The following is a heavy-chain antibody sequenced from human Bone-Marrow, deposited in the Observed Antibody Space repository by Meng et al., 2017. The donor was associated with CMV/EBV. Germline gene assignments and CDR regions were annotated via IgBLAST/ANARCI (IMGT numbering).Heavy chain of an antibody. D-gene: IGHD2-21*01. Sequence: GESLKISCVASGFRFSTYVMHWVRQAPGKGLEWVAVMSYDGGTKYYADSVKGRFTISRDNSKNTVFLQMNSLRAEDTAVYYCARVVGYCGGDCYPLGMDVWGQGTTVTVSS. CDR1: GFRFSTYV. J-gene: IGHJ6*02. CDR3: ARVVGYCGGDCYPLGMDV. V-gene: IGHV3-30-3*01. CDR2: MSYDGGTK.